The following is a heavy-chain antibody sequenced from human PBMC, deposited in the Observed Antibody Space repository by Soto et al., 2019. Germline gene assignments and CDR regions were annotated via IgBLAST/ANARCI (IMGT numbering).Heavy chain of an antibody. D-gene: IGHD4-17*01. CDR3: ARGMTTVTTFDY. CDR1: GGSISSGGYS. CDR2: IYHSGST. V-gene: IGHV4-30-2*01. Sequence: QLQLQESGSGLVKPSQTLSLTCAVSGGSISSGGYSCNWIRQPPGKGLEWIGYIYHSGSTYYNPYLKSRVTLSVARSKNHFSLKLSSVTAADTAVYYCARGMTTVTTFDYWGQGTLVTVSS. J-gene: IGHJ4*02.